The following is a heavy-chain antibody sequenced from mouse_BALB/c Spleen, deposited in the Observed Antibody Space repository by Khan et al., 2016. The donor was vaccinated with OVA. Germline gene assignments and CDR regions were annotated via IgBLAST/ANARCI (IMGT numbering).Heavy chain of an antibody. J-gene: IGHJ3*01. CDR1: GYTFTDYN. D-gene: IGHD2-13*01. Sequence: VQLQQSGPELVKPGASVKIPCKASGYTFTDYNMDWVKQSHGKSLEWIGDVNPNNGGTIYNQKFKGKAPLTVDKSSSTAYMELRSLTSEDTAVYYCARGHYGDGGSWFADWGQGTLVTVSA. CDR3: ARGHYGDGGSWFAD. V-gene: IGHV1-18*01. CDR2: VNPNNGGT.